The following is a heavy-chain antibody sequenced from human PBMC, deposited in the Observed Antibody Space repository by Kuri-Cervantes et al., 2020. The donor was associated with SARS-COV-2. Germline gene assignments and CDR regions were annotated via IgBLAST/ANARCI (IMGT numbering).Heavy chain of an antibody. CDR2: ISSSSSTI. Sequence: GGSLRLSCAASGFTFSSYAMSWVRRAPGKGLEWVSYISSSSSTIYYADSVKGRFTISRNNSKNTLYLQMNSLRAEDTAVYYCARQGFGGTGRHDAFDIWGQGTMVTVSS. D-gene: IGHD3-10*01. CDR1: GFTFSSYA. J-gene: IGHJ3*02. CDR3: ARQGFGGTGRHDAFDI. V-gene: IGHV3-48*01.